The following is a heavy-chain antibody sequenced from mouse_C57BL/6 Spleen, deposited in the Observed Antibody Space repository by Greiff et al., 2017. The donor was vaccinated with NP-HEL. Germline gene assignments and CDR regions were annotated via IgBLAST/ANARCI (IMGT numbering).Heavy chain of an antibody. Sequence: QVQLQQSGAELVRPGASVKLSCKASGYTFTDYYINWVKQRPGQGLEWIARIYPGSGNTYYNEKFKGKATLTAEKSSSTAYMQLSSLTSEDSAVYFCARDSSGPWFAYWGQGTLVTVSA. CDR3: ARDSSGPWFAY. V-gene: IGHV1-76*01. CDR2: IYPGSGNT. D-gene: IGHD3-2*02. CDR1: GYTFTDYY. J-gene: IGHJ3*01.